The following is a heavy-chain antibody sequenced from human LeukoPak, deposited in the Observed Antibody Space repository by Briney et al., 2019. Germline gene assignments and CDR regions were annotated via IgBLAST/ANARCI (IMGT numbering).Heavy chain of an antibody. Sequence: PGGSLRLSCAASGFTFSSYWMSWVRRAPGKGLEWVANIKQDGSEKYYVDSVKGRFTISRDNAKNSLYLQMNSPRAEDTAVYYCAREEYGDYDYYFDYWGQGTLVTVSS. CDR3: AREEYGDYDYYFDY. CDR2: IKQDGSEK. V-gene: IGHV3-7*01. CDR1: GFTFSSYW. D-gene: IGHD4-17*01. J-gene: IGHJ4*02.